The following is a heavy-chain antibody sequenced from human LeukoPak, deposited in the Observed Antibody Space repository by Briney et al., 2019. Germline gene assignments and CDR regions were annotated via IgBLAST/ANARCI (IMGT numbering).Heavy chain of an antibody. CDR2: IYYSGST. Sequence: PSETLSLTCTVSGYSISSGYYWGWIRPPPGKGLEWIGSIYYSGSTYYNPSLKSRVTISVDTSKNHFSLRLISVTAADTAMYYCARHEHKAVAGDTWGQGTLVTVSS. V-gene: IGHV4-38-2*02. CDR3: ARHEHKAVAGDT. CDR1: GYSISSGYY. J-gene: IGHJ5*02. D-gene: IGHD6-19*01.